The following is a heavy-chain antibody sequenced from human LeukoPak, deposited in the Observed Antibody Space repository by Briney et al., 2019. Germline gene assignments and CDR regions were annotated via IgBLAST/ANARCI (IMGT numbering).Heavy chain of an antibody. CDR2: ISWNSGSI. J-gene: IGHJ4*02. D-gene: IGHD4-17*01. V-gene: IGHV3-9*01. CDR1: GFTFDDYA. Sequence: GRSLRLSCAASGFTFDDYAMHWVRQAPGKGLEWVSGISWNSGSIGYADSVKGRFTISRDNAKNSLYLQMNSLRAEDTALYYCAKGDYGDYSYYFDYWGQGTLVTVSS. CDR3: AKGDYGDYSYYFDY.